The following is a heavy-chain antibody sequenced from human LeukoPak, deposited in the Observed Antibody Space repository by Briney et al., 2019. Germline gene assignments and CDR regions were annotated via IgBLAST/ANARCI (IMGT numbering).Heavy chain of an antibody. CDR2: ISSSSSYI. J-gene: IGHJ3*02. CDR3: ARGTLTTVTTGAFDI. Sequence: PGGSLRLSCAASGFTFSSYSMNWVRQAPGKGLEWVSSISSSSSYIYYADSVKGRFTISRDNAKNSLYLQMNSLRAEDTALYYCARGTLTTVTTGAFDIWGQGTMVTVSS. V-gene: IGHV3-21*04. CDR1: GFTFSSYS. D-gene: IGHD4-17*01.